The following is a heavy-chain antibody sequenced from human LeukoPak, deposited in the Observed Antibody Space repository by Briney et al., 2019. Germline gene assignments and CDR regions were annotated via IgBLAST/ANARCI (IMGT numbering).Heavy chain of an antibody. CDR2: ISSSSSYI. V-gene: IGHV3-21*01. J-gene: IGHJ6*02. D-gene: IGHD2-15*01. CDR1: GFTFSSYS. CDR3: ARWEKSSCSGGSCPRNMDV. Sequence: GGSLRLSCAASGFTFSSYSMNWVRQAPGKGLEWVSSISSSSSYIYYADSVKGQFTISRDNAKNSLYLQMNSLRAEDTAVYYCARWEKSSCSGGSCPRNMDVWGQGTTVTVSS.